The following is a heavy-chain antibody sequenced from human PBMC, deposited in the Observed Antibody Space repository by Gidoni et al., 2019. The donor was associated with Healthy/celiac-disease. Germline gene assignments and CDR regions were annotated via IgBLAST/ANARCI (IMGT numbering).Heavy chain of an antibody. CDR3: AKDRGSCIDY. D-gene: IGHD1-26*01. J-gene: IGHJ4*02. CDR2: ISYDGSNK. CDR1: GFTFSSYG. V-gene: IGHV3-30*18. Sequence: QVQLVESGGGVVQPGRSLRLSCAASGFTFSSYGMHWVRQAPGKGLEWVAVISYDGSNKYYADSVKGRFTISRDNSKNTLYLQMNSLRAEDTAVYYCAKDRGSCIDYWGQGTLVTVSS.